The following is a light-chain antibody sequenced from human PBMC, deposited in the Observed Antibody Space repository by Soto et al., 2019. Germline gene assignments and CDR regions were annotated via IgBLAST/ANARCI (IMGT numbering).Light chain of an antibody. V-gene: IGKV1-8*01. CDR3: QQYYNYPIT. J-gene: IGKJ4*01. CDR1: QVISNY. CDR2: STS. Sequence: AIRMTQSPSSISASTGDRVTITCRASQVISNYLAWYQQKPGKAPNLLIYSTSTLQSGVPSRFNGSGSGTDFTLTISCLQSEDFATYHCQQYYNYPITFGGGTKVESK.